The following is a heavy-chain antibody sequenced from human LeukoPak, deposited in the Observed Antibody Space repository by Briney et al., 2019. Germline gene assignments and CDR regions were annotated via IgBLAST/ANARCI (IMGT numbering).Heavy chain of an antibody. CDR2: INPNSGGT. CDR1: GYTFTGYY. Sequence: ASVKVSCKASGYTFTGYYMRWVRQAPGQGLEWMGWINPNSGGTNYAQKFQGRVTMTRDTSISTAYMELSRLRSDDTAVYYCAREDGDYGTYYYGMDVWGQGTTVTVSS. CDR3: AREDGDYGTYYYGMDV. V-gene: IGHV1-2*02. D-gene: IGHD4-17*01. J-gene: IGHJ6*02.